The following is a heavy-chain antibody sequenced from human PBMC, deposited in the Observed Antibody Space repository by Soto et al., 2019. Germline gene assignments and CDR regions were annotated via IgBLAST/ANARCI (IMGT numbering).Heavy chain of an antibody. CDR1: GFTFSSYG. CDR2: ISYDGSNK. CDR3: AKDEGFGELFPDDAFDI. V-gene: IGHV3-30*18. D-gene: IGHD3-10*01. J-gene: IGHJ3*02. Sequence: GGSLRLSCAASGFTFSSYGMHWVRQAPGKGLEWVAVISYDGSNKYYADSVKGRFTISRDNSKNTLYLQMNSLRAEDTAVYYCAKDEGFGELFPDDAFDIWGQGTMVTVSS.